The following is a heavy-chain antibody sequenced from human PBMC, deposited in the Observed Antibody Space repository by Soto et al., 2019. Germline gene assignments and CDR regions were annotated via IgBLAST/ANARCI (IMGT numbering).Heavy chain of an antibody. CDR3: VRLIGNSWLDF. Sequence: PSQTLSLTCAISGDSVSSSSVTWNWIRQSPSRGLEWLGSTYYRSKWYSRITINPDTSKNQFSLHLNSVTPEDTAVYYCVRLIGNSWLDFWGQGTLVTVSS. D-gene: IGHD1-26*01. V-gene: IGHV6-1*01. CDR2: TYYRSKWY. J-gene: IGHJ5*01. CDR1: GDSVSSSSVT.